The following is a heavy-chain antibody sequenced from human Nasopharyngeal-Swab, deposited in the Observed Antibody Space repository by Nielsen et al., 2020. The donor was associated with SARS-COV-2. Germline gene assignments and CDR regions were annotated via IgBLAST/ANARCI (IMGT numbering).Heavy chain of an antibody. CDR1: GGTFSSYA. V-gene: IGHV1-69*06. CDR2: IIPIFGTA. Sequence: SVQVSCKASGGTFSSYAISWVRQAPGQGLEWMGGIIPIFGTANYAQKFQGRVTITADKSTSTAYMELSSLRSEDTAVYYCARELGGPAAMSNWFDPWGQGTLVTVSS. CDR3: ARELGGPAAMSNWFDP. J-gene: IGHJ5*02. D-gene: IGHD2-2*01.